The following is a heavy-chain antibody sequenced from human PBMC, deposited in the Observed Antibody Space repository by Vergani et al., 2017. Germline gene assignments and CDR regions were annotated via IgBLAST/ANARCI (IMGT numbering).Heavy chain of an antibody. Sequence: QVQLVQSGAEVKKPGASVKVSCKASGYTFTSYYMHWVRQAPGQGLEWMGIINPSGGSTSYAQKFQGRVTITADESTSTAYMELSSLRSEDTAVYYCALYCSSTSCYFGFGYWGQGTLVTVSS. D-gene: IGHD2-2*01. CDR3: ALYCSSTSCYFGFGY. J-gene: IGHJ4*02. CDR1: GYTFTSYY. V-gene: IGHV1-46*01. CDR2: INPSGGST.